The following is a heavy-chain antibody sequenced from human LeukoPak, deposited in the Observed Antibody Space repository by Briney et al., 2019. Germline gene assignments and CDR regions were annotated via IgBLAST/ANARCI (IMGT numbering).Heavy chain of an antibody. CDR3: ATDRGPYSSSWFRNWFDP. CDR2: INHSGST. V-gene: IGHV4-34*01. J-gene: IGHJ5*02. Sequence: SETLSLTCAVYGGSFSGYYWSWIRQPPGKGLEWIGEINHSGSTNYNPSLKSRVTISVDTSKNQFSLKLSSVTAADTAVYYCATDRGPYSSSWFRNWFDPWGQGTLVTVSS. D-gene: IGHD6-13*01. CDR1: GGSFSGYY.